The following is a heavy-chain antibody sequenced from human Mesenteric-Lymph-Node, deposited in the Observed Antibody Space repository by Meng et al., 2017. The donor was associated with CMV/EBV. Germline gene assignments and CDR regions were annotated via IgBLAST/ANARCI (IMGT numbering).Heavy chain of an antibody. Sequence: GESLKISCAASGFTFSTYSMNWVRQAPGKGLEWVSSISNSNNYIYYADSVKGRFTISRDNAKNSVSLQMNSLRAEDTAVYYCARGPDCSRTSCYKYYFGMDVWGQGTTVTVSS. D-gene: IGHD2-2*02. CDR1: GFTFSTYS. V-gene: IGHV3-21*01. CDR3: ARGPDCSRTSCYKYYFGMDV. CDR2: ISNSNNYI. J-gene: IGHJ6*02.